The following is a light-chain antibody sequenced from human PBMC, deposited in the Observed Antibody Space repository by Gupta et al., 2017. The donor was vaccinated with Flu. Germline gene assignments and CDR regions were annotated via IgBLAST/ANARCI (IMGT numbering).Light chain of an antibody. CDR1: QTVSTY. J-gene: IGKJ2*01. Sequence: EIVMTQSPAILSVSTGESATLSCRASQTVSTYFAWYQQKPGQAPRLLIYGASTRAPGIPARFSGSGSGTEFTLTISSLQSEDFAVYHCQQYNDWPYTFGQGTKLDIK. CDR2: GAS. CDR3: QQYNDWPYT. V-gene: IGKV3-15*01.